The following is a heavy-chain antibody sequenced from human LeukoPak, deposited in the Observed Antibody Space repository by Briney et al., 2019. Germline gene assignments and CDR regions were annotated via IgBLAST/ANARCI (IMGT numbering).Heavy chain of an antibody. CDR3: AREEEYSYGYTSPNDY. Sequence: ASVKVSCKASGGTFSSYASSWVRQAPGQGLEWMGGIIPIFGTANYAQKFQGRVTITTDESTSTAYMELSSLRSDDTAVYYCAREEEYSYGYTSPNDYWGQGTLVTVSS. J-gene: IGHJ4*02. D-gene: IGHD5-18*01. CDR2: IIPIFGTA. V-gene: IGHV1-69*05. CDR1: GGTFSSYA.